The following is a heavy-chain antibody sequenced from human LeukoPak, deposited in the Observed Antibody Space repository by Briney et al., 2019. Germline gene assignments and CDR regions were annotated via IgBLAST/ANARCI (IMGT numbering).Heavy chain of an antibody. CDR3: AGGGGSYGDV. Sequence: ASVKVSCKASGYTFTGYYMHWVRQAPGQGLEWMGRFDPYSGGASYALKFEGRVTVTRDPSTSTDYMELSRLRPDDTAVYYCAGGGGSYGDVWGQGTAVTVSS. J-gene: IGHJ3*01. D-gene: IGHD1-26*01. CDR2: FDPYSGGA. V-gene: IGHV1-2*06. CDR1: GYTFTGYY.